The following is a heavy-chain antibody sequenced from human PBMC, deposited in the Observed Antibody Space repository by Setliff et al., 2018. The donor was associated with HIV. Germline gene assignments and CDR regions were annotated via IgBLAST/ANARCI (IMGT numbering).Heavy chain of an antibody. D-gene: IGHD6-19*01. CDR3: VRGYRSAWNSWFDA. V-gene: IGHV1-69*10. Sequence: GASVQVSCKASGFTFNHYALSWVRQAPGQRPEWMGGPNPQSVIANYAQRFQGRVTITADHSTSTVYMDLSSLRADDTAVYYCVRGYRSAWNSWFDAWGQGTRVTVSS. CDR1: GFTFNHYA. CDR2: PNPQSVIA. J-gene: IGHJ5*02.